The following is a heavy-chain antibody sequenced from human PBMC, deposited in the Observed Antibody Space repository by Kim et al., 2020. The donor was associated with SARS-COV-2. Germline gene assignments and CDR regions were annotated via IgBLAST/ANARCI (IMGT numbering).Heavy chain of an antibody. J-gene: IGHJ5*02. D-gene: IGHD3-10*01. Sequence: SETLSLTCTVSGGSISSSSYYWGWIRQPPGKGLEWIGSIYYSGSTYYNPSLKSRVTISVDTSKNQFSLKLSSVTAADTAVYYCARLVRINYYGSGTNWFDPWGQGTLVTVSS. CDR3: ARLVRINYYGSGTNWFDP. CDR2: IYYSGST. V-gene: IGHV4-39*01. CDR1: GGSISSSSYY.